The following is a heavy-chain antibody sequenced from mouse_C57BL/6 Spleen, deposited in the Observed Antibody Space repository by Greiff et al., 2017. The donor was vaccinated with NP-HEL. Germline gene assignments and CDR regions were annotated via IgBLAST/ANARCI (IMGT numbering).Heavy chain of an antibody. J-gene: IGHJ3*01. D-gene: IGHD1-1*01. CDR3: ARVGSSWDWFAY. V-gene: IGHV5-4*03. CDR1: GFTFSSYA. CDR2: ISDGGSYT. Sequence: EVMLVESGGGLVKPGGSLKLSCAASGFTFSSYAMSWVRQTPEKRLEWVATISDGGSYTYYPDNVKGRFTISRDNAKNNLYLQMSHLKSEDTAMYYCARVGSSWDWFAYWGQGTLVTVSA.